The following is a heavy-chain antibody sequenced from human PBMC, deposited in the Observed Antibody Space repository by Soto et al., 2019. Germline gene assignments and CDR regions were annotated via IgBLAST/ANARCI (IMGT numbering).Heavy chain of an antibody. CDR2: ITGSGGST. V-gene: IGHV3-23*01. CDR1: GFTFSNYA. J-gene: IGHJ4*02. D-gene: IGHD3-22*01. CDR3: AKGSSSGRPYYFDY. Sequence: GGSLRLSCAASGFTFSNYAMSWVRQAPGKGLEWVSAITGSGGSTYHADSVQGRFTISRDSSKNTLYLQMNILRAEDTAVYYCAKGSSSGRPYYFDYWGQGTLVTVSS.